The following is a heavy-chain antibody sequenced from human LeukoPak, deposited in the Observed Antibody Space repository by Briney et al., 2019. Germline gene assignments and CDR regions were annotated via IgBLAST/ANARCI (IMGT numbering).Heavy chain of an antibody. CDR1: GYTFTNYD. V-gene: IGHV1-8*01. J-gene: IGHJ5*02. CDR2: GNPDSGNT. D-gene: IGHD3-16*02. CDR3: PRADYDFVWGSYRLPDP. Sequence: ASVKVSCKASGYTFTNYDINWVRQATGQGLEWMGWGNPDSGNTGYAQKFQGRVTMTRNSSISPAYMALRSLSSEDTAMYYCPRADYDFVWGSYRLPDPWGPGTLVTVSS.